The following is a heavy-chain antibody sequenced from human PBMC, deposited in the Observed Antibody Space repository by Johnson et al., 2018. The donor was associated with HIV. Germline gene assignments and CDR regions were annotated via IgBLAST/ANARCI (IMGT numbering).Heavy chain of an antibody. V-gene: IGHV3-9*01. CDR2: ITWNSGSI. CDR1: GFTFDEYG. J-gene: IGHJ3*02. D-gene: IGHD6-19*01. Sequence: VQLVESGGGVVQPGRSLRVSCTASGFTFDEYGMSWVRQAPGKGLEWVSGITWNSGSIGYADSVRGRFTISRDNAKNSLYLQVNSLRADDTALYYCAKVFKVRVAGAFDIWGQGTMVTVSS. CDR3: AKVFKVRVAGAFDI.